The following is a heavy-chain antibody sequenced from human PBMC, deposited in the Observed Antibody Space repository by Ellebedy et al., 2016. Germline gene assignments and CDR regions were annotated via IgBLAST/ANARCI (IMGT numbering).Heavy chain of an antibody. CDR3: ARGKGLQLWFIYYFDY. D-gene: IGHD3-10*01. Sequence: ASVKVSXKASGYTFTGHPIHWVRQVPGQRFEWMGWIDGGSGKTKYSEKFQGRVTITRDTSASRVYLDLSSLRPEDTAVYYCARGKGLQLWFIYYFDYWGQGTQVTVSS. CDR2: IDGGSGKT. J-gene: IGHJ4*02. V-gene: IGHV1-3*01. CDR1: GYTFTGHP.